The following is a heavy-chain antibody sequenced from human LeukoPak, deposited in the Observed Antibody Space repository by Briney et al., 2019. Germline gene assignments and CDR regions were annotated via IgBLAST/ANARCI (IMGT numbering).Heavy chain of an antibody. V-gene: IGHV3-33*01. CDR2: IWYDGSNK. CDR1: GFTFSNYD. D-gene: IGHD3-10*01. J-gene: IGHJ4*02. CDR3: ASRSLWYGEDY. Sequence: GGSLRLSCAASGFTFSNYDMHWVRRAPDKGLEWVAVIWYDGSNKYYADSVKGRFTISRDISKNTLYLQMNSLRAEDTAVYYCASRSLWYGEDYWGQGALVTVSS.